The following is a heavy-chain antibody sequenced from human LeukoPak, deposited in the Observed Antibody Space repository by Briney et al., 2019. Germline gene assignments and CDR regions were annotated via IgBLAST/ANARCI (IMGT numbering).Heavy chain of an antibody. Sequence: GGSLRLFCVASAFTFNNYWRHWVRQAPGEGLVWVSRIKGDGSSTNYADSVRGRFTISRDNAKNTVYLQMNSLRTEDTAVYYCATPGSSSFGDWGQGNVVTVSS. CDR2: IKGDGSST. J-gene: IGHJ4*02. CDR3: ATPGSSSFGD. V-gene: IGHV3-74*01. D-gene: IGHD2-15*01. CDR1: AFTFNNYW.